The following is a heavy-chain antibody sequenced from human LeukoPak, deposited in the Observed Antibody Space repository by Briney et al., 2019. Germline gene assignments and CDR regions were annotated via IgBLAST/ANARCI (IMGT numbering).Heavy chain of an antibody. J-gene: IGHJ4*02. D-gene: IGHD6-6*01. V-gene: IGHV4-38-2*02. CDR1: GYSISSTYY. CDR3: ARDRSVGVLPAPPFDF. CDR2: VFHSGNT. Sequence: PSETLSLTCTVSGYSISSTYYWGWIRQPPGKGLEWVGRVFHSGNTYYNPSLKSRLTISADTSKNQFSLTLTSVTAADTAVYYCARDRSVGVLPAPPFDFWGQGTLVTVSS.